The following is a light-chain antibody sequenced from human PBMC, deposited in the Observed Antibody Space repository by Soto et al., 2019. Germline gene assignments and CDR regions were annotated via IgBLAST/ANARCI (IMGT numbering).Light chain of an antibody. CDR1: QNIKVY. CDR3: QQYNSYSRT. Sequence: DIQMTQSPGSLSSCLGDIVTITCRASQNIKVYLNWYQQKPGKAPNLLIYKASTLESGVPSRFSGSGSGTEFTLTISSLQPEDFATYYCQQYNSYSRTFGQGTKVDI. CDR2: KAS. J-gene: IGKJ1*01. V-gene: IGKV1-5*03.